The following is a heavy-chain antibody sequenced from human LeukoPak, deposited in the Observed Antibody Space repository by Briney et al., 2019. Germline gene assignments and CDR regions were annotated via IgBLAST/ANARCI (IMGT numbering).Heavy chain of an antibody. V-gene: IGHV3-21*01. CDR1: GFTFSSYS. J-gene: IGHJ4*02. Sequence: GGSLRLSCAASGFTFSSYSMNWVRQAPGKGLEWVSSITSGSSYIYYADSVKGRFTISRDNAKNSLYLQMNSLRAEDTAVYYCARAPWDDFLTGFDYWGQGTLVTVSS. CDR3: ARAPWDDFLTGFDY. D-gene: IGHD3-9*01. CDR2: ITSGSSYI.